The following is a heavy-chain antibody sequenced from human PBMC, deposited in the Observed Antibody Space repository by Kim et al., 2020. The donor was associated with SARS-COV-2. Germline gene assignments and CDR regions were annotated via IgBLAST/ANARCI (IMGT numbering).Heavy chain of an antibody. J-gene: IGHJ5*02. D-gene: IGHD1-26*01. Sequence: ADSGKGRFTIARDNSKNTLYLQMNSLRAEDTAVYYCARPYSGSYYNWFDPWGQGTLVTVSS. V-gene: IGHV3-30*01. CDR3: ARPYSGSYYNWFDP.